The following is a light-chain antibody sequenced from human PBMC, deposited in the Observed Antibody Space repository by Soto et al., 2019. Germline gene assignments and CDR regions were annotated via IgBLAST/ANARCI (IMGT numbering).Light chain of an antibody. CDR3: QQYNGWT. Sequence: EIQMTQSPSTLSASVGDRVTITCRASRSICSWLAWYQQRPGIAPKLLIYKASNLASGVPSRFSGSGYGTDFTLTISSLQSDDFATYYCQQYNGWTFGQGTKVDIK. CDR1: RSICSW. J-gene: IGKJ1*01. CDR2: KAS. V-gene: IGKV1-5*03.